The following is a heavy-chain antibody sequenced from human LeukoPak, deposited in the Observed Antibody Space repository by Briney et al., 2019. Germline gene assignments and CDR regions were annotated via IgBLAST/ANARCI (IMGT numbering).Heavy chain of an antibody. CDR2: INHSGST. J-gene: IGHJ4*02. CDR1: GGSFSGYY. Sequence: PSETLSLTCAVYGGSFSGYYWSWIRQPPGKGLEWLGKINHSGSTNYHPSLKSRVTILVDTSTNQFSLKLSSVTAADTAVYYCARTGSYGDYEALFDYWGQGTLVTLSS. V-gene: IGHV4-34*01. CDR3: ARTGSYGDYEALFDY. D-gene: IGHD4-17*01.